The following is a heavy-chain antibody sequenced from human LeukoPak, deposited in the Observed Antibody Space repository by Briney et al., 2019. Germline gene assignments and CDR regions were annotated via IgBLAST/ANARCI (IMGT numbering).Heavy chain of an antibody. CDR3: ASGTGYCSSTSCYASVAHRGSLDY. J-gene: IGHJ4*02. CDR1: GGTFSSYA. D-gene: IGHD2-2*01. CDR2: IIPIFGTA. Sequence: SVKVSCKASGGTFSSYAISWVRQAPGQGLEWMGGIIPIFGTANYAQKFQGRVTITADESTSTAYMELSGLRSEDTAVYYCASGTGYCSSTSCYASVAHRGSLDYWGQGTLVTVSS. V-gene: IGHV1-69*13.